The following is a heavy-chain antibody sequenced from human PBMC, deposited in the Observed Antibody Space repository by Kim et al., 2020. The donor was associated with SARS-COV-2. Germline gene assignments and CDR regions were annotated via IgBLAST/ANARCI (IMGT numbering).Heavy chain of an antibody. D-gene: IGHD3-22*01. J-gene: IGHJ4*02. Sequence: ASVKVSCKASGFTFTAYKFHWLRQAPGHGPEWMGIIVPSSGTTMYAQKFQGRVVMTRDTSTTTVYMELSSLSSEDTAVYFCARERRNYNDPAGYSFDYWGQETLVTVSS. CDR2: IVPSSGTT. CDR3: ARERRNYNDPAGYSFDY. CDR1: GFTFTAYK. V-gene: IGHV1-46*01.